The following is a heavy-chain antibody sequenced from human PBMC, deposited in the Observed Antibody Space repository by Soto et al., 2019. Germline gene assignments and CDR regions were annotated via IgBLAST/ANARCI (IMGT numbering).Heavy chain of an antibody. CDR3: AIASAVTHETLA. D-gene: IGHD3-10*01. Sequence: QVHLQESGPGLVKPSQTLSLTCTVSGGSINSDAYFWSWVRQHPGKGLEWIGYIYYSGNTYYNPSLKSRVSISIVPSKNQFSLKLKSVPAADTGVYSWAIASAVTHETLAWGQGTMVTVAS. CDR1: GGSINSDAYF. CDR2: IYYSGNT. V-gene: IGHV4-31*03. J-gene: IGHJ3*01.